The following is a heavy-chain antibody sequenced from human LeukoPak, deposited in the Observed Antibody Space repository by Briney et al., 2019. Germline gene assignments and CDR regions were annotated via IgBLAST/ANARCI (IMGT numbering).Heavy chain of an antibody. J-gene: IGHJ4*02. CDR2: ISAYNGNT. Sequence: ASVKVSCKASGYTLTSYGISWVRQAPGQGLEWMGWISAYNGNTNYAQKLQGRVTMTTDTSTSTAYMELRSLRSDDTAVYYCAREQDYDILTGSKIDYWGQGTLVTVSS. D-gene: IGHD3-9*01. V-gene: IGHV1-18*04. CDR1: GYTLTSYG. CDR3: AREQDYDILTGSKIDY.